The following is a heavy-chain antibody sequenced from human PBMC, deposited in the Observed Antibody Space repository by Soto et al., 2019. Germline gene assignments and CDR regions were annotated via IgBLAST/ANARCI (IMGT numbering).Heavy chain of an antibody. CDR1: GFTFSSYV. CDR3: ARPLGRGYSGNRTLFDI. CDR2: VSNDGSNK. Sequence: GGSLRLSCAASGFTFSSYVMHWVRQAPGKGLEWVAVVSNDGSNKDYADSVKGRFTISRDNSKNTLYLQMNSLRAEDTAVYYCARPLGRGYSGNRTLFDIWGQGTMVTVSS. D-gene: IGHD6-13*01. J-gene: IGHJ3*02. V-gene: IGHV3-30*03.